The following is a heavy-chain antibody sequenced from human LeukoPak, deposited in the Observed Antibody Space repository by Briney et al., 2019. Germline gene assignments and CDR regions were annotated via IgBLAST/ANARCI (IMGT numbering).Heavy chain of an antibody. CDR1: GFIFSKSW. Sequence: PGGSLRLSCAASGFIFSKSWMTWVRQAPGKGLESMATITPDGSAKCYVDSVKGRFTISRDNAKNSLFLQMNSLTAEDTAVYYCTDPDWGWGQGTMVTVSS. J-gene: IGHJ3*01. CDR2: ITPDGSAK. D-gene: IGHD3/OR15-3a*01. CDR3: TDPDWG. V-gene: IGHV3-7*01.